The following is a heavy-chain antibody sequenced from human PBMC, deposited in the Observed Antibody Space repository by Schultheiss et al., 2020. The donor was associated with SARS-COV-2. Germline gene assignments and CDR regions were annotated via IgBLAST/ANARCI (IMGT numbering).Heavy chain of an antibody. J-gene: IGHJ3*01. D-gene: IGHD2-21*02. Sequence: SETLSLSCAVSGGSISPYYWSWVRQFPGKGLQYIGYIYHSGTTNYNPSLRSRVSISLDTSKNQVSLKLNSVTAADTAVYYCARVTYCGADCYSEHSFDVWGQGRMVTVAS. V-gene: IGHV4-59*08. CDR3: ARVTYCGADCYSEHSFDV. CDR1: GGSISPYY. CDR2: IYHSGTT.